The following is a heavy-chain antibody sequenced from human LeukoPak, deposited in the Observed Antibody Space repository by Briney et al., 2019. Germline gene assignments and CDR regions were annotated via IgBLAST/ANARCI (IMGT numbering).Heavy chain of an antibody. D-gene: IGHD6-19*01. Sequence: SETLSLTCTVSGYSISSGYYWGWIRQPPGKGLEWIGSIYHSGSTYYNPSLKSRVTISVDTSKNQFSLKLSSVTAADTAVYYCAREGYSSGDYWGQGTLVTVSS. CDR1: GYSISSGYY. V-gene: IGHV4-38-2*02. CDR2: IYHSGST. CDR3: AREGYSSGDY. J-gene: IGHJ4*02.